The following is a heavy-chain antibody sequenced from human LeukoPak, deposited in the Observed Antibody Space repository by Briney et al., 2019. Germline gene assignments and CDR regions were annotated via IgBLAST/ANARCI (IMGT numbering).Heavy chain of an antibody. Sequence: QSGGSLRLSCAASGFTVGSTYMSWVRQAPGKGLEWVSLIYSGGSTYYADYVKGSFTISRNSFKNTLYLQMNSLRAEDTAVYYCATSLDLDSVGAFDYWGQGTLVTVSS. D-gene: IGHD1-26*01. V-gene: IGHV3-66*01. J-gene: IGHJ4*02. CDR2: IYSGGST. CDR1: GFTVGSTY. CDR3: ATSLDLDSVGAFDY.